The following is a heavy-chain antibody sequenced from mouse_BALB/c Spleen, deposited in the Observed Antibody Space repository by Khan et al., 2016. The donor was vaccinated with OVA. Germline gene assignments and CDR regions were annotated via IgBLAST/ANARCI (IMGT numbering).Heavy chain of an antibody. J-gene: IGHJ4*01. Sequence: QVRLQQSGPGLVAPSQSLSITCTVSGFSLTTYGVNWIRQPPGKGLEWLGVIWGDGNTNYHSALISRLSISKDNSKSQVFLKLNSLQTDDTATYYCAKWGDGSTYAMDYWGQGTSVTVSS. CDR3: AKWGDGSTYAMDY. CDR1: GFSLTTYG. CDR2: IWGDGNT. V-gene: IGHV2-3*01. D-gene: IGHD2-3*01.